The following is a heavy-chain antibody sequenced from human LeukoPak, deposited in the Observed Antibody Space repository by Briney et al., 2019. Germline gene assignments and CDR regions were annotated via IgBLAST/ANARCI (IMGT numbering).Heavy chain of an antibody. CDR3: AREREVRQWLVIPPWYYYYGMDV. D-gene: IGHD6-19*01. J-gene: IGHJ6*02. Sequence: GASVKVSCKASDYTSTSYDISWVRQAPGQGLEWMGGIIPIFGTANYAQKFQGRVTITADESTSTAYMELSSLRSEDTAVYYCAREREVRQWLVIPPWYYYYGMDVWGQGTTVTVSS. CDR2: IIPIFGTA. CDR1: DYTSTSYD. V-gene: IGHV1-69*13.